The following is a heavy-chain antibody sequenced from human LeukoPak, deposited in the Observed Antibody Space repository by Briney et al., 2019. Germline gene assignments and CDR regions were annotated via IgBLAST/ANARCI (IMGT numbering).Heavy chain of an antibody. D-gene: IGHD5-18*01. CDR1: GFSMSVYW. CDR2: ISGSGGST. J-gene: IGHJ4*02. Sequence: GGSLRLSCDASGFSMSVYWMSWVRQAPGKGLEWVSAISGSGGSTYYADSVKGRFTISRDNSKNTLYLQMNSLRAEDTAVYYCAKDMDRSNEQLWPPINYFDYWGQGTLVTVSS. V-gene: IGHV3-23*01. CDR3: AKDMDRSNEQLWPPINYFDY.